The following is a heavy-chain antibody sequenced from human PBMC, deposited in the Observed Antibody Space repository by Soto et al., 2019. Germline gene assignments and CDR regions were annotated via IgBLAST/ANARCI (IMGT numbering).Heavy chain of an antibody. CDR3: ARETTSGWATGGLLEY. CDR2: ILYNGGT. J-gene: IGHJ4*02. D-gene: IGHD6-19*01. V-gene: IGHV4-59*11. Sequence: SETLSLPCTVSGGPIINHCWSWIRLRPGKGLEWIGYILYNGGTMYNPSLESRVTMSVDTSKNQFSLRLRSVTAADTAVYYCARETTSGWATGGLLEYWGQGSLVTVSS. CDR1: GGPIINHC.